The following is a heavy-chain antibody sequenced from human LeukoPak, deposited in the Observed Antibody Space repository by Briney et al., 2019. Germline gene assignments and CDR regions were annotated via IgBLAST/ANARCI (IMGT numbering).Heavy chain of an antibody. J-gene: IGHJ4*02. CDR2: IYYSGST. CDR1: GGSISSYY. D-gene: IGHD1-26*01. V-gene: IGHV4-59*08. Sequence: SETLSLTCTVSGGSISSYYWSWIRQPPGKGLEWIGYIYYSGSTNYNPSLKSRVTISVDTSKNQFSLKLSSVTAADTAVYYCARYSGSYYFNCWGQGTLVTVSS. CDR3: ARYSGSYYFNC.